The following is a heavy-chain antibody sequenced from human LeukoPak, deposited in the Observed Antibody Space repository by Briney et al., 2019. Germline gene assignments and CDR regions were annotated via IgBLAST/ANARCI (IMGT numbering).Heavy chain of an antibody. V-gene: IGHV4-34*01. CDR3: ARGGVIVVVVRGAGMDV. CDR2: INHSGST. J-gene: IGHJ6*02. Sequence: SETLSLTCAVYGGSFSGYYWSWIRQPPGKGLEWIGEINHSGSTNYNPSLKSRVTISVDASKNQFSLKLSSVTAADTAVYYCARGGVIVVVVRGAGMDVWGQGTTVTVSS. D-gene: IGHD2-15*01. CDR1: GGSFSGYY.